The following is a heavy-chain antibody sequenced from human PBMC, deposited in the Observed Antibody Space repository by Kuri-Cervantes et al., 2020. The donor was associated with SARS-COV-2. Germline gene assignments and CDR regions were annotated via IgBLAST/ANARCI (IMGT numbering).Heavy chain of an antibody. J-gene: IGHJ4*02. Sequence: GESLKISCAASGFTFSSFAMSWVRQAPGKGLVWVSRINPDGSYTNNADSVKGRFTLSRDNAKNMLFLQMNSLRAEDTAVYYCVRDGDHWNFAYWGQGTRVNGAS. V-gene: IGHV3-74*01. CDR3: VRDGDHWNFAY. CDR2: INPDGSYT. D-gene: IGHD1-1*01. CDR1: GFTFSSFA.